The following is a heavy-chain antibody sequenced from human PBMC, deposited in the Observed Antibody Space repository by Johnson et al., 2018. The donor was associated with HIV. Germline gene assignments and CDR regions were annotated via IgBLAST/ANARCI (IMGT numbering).Heavy chain of an antibody. Sequence: QVQLVESGGGAVQPGGSLRLPCVASGFTLSSSGMHWVRQPPGKGLEWVAFTRYDGNTKYYADSVKGRFIISRDNSKNTLYLQMNSLRPEDTAVYYCARGVVGVISNALDLWGQGTMVSVSS. J-gene: IGHJ3*01. CDR3: ARGVVGVISNALDL. V-gene: IGHV3-30*02. D-gene: IGHD3-16*01. CDR1: GFTLSSSG. CDR2: TRYDGNTK.